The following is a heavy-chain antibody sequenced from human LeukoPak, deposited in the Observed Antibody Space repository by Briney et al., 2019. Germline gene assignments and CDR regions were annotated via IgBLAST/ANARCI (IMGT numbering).Heavy chain of an antibody. CDR2: IIPILGIA. D-gene: IGHD6-19*01. V-gene: IGHV1-69*04. J-gene: IGHJ4*02. CDR1: GGTFSSYA. CDR3: AREAIAVAGRDY. Sequence: SVKVSCKASGGTFSSYAISWVRQAPGQGLEWMGRIIPILGIANYAQKFQGRVTITADKSTSTAYMELSSLRSEDTAVYYCAREAIAVAGRDYWGQGALVTVSS.